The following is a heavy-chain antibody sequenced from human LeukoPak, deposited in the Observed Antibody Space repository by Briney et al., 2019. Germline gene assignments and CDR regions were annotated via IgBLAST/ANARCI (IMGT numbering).Heavy chain of an antibody. J-gene: IGHJ5*02. V-gene: IGHV1-2*02. CDR2: INPNSGGT. CDR1: GYTFTGYY. Sequence: GASVKVSCKASGYTFTGYYMYWVRQAPGQGLEWMGWINPNSGGTNYAQKFQGRVTMTKDTSISTAYMELSSLRSEDTAVYYCARDRYYDSSGYYFVDPWGQGTLVTVSS. D-gene: IGHD3-22*01. CDR3: ARDRYYDSSGYYFVDP.